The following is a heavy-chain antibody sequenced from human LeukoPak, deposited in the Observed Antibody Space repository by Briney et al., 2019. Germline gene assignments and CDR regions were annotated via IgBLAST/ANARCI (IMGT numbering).Heavy chain of an antibody. J-gene: IGHJ4*02. CDR1: GFTFDDYG. V-gene: IGHV3-20*04. Sequence: GGSLRLSCAASGFTFDDYGMSWVRQAPGKGLEWVSGINWNGGSTGYADSVKGRFTIPRDNAKNSLYLQMNSLRAEDTALYYCARVEYYYDSSGYFDYWGQGTLVTVSS. CDR3: ARVEYYYDSSGYFDY. D-gene: IGHD3-22*01. CDR2: INWNGGST.